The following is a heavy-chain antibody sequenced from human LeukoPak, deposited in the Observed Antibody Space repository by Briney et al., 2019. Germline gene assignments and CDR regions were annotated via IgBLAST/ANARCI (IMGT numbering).Heavy chain of an antibody. CDR3: ARSRLDYGDYGWYFDL. CDR2: MYTSGST. V-gene: IGHV4-61*02. Sequence: PSETLSLTCTVSGGSISSGSYDWGWIRQPAGKGLEWIGIMYTSGSTNYNPSLKSRVTISVDTSKNQFSLKLSSVTAADTAVYYCARSRLDYGDYGWYFDLWGRGTLVTVSS. J-gene: IGHJ2*01. D-gene: IGHD4-17*01. CDR1: GGSISSGSYD.